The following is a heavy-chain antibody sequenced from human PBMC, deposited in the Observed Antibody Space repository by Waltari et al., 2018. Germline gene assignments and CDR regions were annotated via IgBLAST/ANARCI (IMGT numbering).Heavy chain of an antibody. D-gene: IGHD2-2*01. Sequence: QVQLQESGPGLLKPSETLSLTCSVSGSSINSASYWAWIRQSPGKGLEWLASVYYSGSAYYNPTLKSRLTISLNPFHSQFSRRLDSGTAADTAMYFCARDPSPHASNWYFDFWGRGTLVTVSS. CDR3: ARDPSPHASNWYFDF. CDR2: VYYSGSA. J-gene: IGHJ2*01. CDR1: GSSINSASY. V-gene: IGHV4-38-2*02.